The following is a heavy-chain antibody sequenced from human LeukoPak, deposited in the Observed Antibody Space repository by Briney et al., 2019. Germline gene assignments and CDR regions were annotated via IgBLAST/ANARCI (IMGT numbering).Heavy chain of an antibody. CDR3: ARESSPTSVRAFNYFDY. Sequence: PSETLSLTCTVSGGSISSYYWSWIRQPPGKGLEWIGYIYYSGSTNYNPSLKSRVTISVDTSKNQFSLKLSSVTAADTAVYYCARESSPTSVRAFNYFDYWGQGTLVTVSS. D-gene: IGHD3-10*01. J-gene: IGHJ4*02. V-gene: IGHV4-59*01. CDR2: IYYSGST. CDR1: GGSISSYY.